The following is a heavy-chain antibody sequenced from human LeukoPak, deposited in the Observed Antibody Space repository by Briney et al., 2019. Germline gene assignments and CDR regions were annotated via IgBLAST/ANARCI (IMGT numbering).Heavy chain of an antibody. CDR2: ISSGGTKI. J-gene: IGHJ4*02. V-gene: IGHV3-21*01. CDR1: GFIFSSYS. Sequence: PGGSLRLSCEASGFIFSSYSINWVRQAPGKGLEWVSSISSGGTKIYYADSVKGRFTISRDDVKRSVYLQMNSLRVEDTAVYYCARDFLAAGDYWGQETQVTVSS. CDR3: ARDFLAAGDY. D-gene: IGHD6-13*01.